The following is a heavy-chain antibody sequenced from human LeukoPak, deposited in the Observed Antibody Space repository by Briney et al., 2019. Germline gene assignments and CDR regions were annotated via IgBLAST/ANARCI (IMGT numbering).Heavy chain of an antibody. CDR2: IRQDGSEK. Sequence: GGSLRLSCAASGFTFSSYWMTWVRQAPGKGLEWVANIRQDGSEKYYVGSVKGRFTISRDNAKNSLYLQMNSLRAEDTAVYYCAADDFWSGYMSWGQGTLVTVSS. J-gene: IGHJ5*02. D-gene: IGHD3-3*01. V-gene: IGHV3-7*01. CDR1: GFTFSSYW. CDR3: AADDFWSGYMS.